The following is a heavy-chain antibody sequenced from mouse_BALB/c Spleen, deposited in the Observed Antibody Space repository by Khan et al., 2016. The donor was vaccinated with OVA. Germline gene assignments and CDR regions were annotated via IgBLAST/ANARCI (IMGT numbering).Heavy chain of an antibody. CDR3: ARNYDYGEGLAY. CDR2: IWSGGST. Sequence: QVQLQQSGPGLVQPSQSLSITCTVSGFSLTSYGVHWVRQSPGKGLEWLGVIWSGGSTDYNAAFISRLSISKDNSKSQVFFKMNSLQANDTAIYYCARNYDYGEGLAYWGQGTLVTVSA. V-gene: IGHV2-2*02. D-gene: IGHD2-4*01. CDR1: GFSLTSYG. J-gene: IGHJ3*01.